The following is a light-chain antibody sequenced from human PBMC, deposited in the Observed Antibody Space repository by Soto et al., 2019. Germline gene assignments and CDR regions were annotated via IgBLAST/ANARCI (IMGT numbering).Light chain of an antibody. J-gene: IGKJ5*01. Sequence: IQMTQSPSDLAPPVSYRAIITCWASQPISTSLHWYQQKPGTAPKVLIYHASNLQSGVPSRFSGSGSGTEFTLTINSLQSEDSAVYYCQQHNQWPITFGQGTRLEIK. CDR1: QPISTS. CDR2: HAS. V-gene: IGKV1D-13*01. CDR3: QQHNQWPIT.